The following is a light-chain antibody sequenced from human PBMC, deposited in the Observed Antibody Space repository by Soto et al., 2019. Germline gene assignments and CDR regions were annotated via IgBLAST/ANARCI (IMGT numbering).Light chain of an antibody. J-gene: IGKJ1*01. CDR1: QSLLHSNGYNF. V-gene: IGKV2-28*01. CDR2: VGS. CDR3: LQARQTPRT. Sequence: EIVMTQSPLSLPVTPGEPASISCKSSQSLLHSNGYNFLDWYLQKPGQSPRLLIYVGSNRASGVPDRFSGSGSGTDCTLKISRVEAEDVGVYYCLQARQTPRTFGQGTKVELK.